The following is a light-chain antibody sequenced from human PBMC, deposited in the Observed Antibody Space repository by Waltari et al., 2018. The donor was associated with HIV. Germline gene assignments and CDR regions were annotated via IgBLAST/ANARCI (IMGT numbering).Light chain of an antibody. J-gene: IGLJ2*01. CDR2: EVT. CDR3: CSYAGGITHVL. V-gene: IGLV2-23*02. CDR1: STDIGSYAL. Sequence: QSALTHPASVSGSPGQSITISCTGMSTDIGSYALVSWYQHHQGKAPKLMIYEVTKRPSGVSNRFSGSKSGNTASLTISGLQAEDEADYHCCSYAGGITHVLFGGGTKLTVL.